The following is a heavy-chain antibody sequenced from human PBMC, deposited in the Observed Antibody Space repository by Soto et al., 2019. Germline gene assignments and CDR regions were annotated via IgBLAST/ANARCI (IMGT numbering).Heavy chain of an antibody. CDR2: IYSGGST. V-gene: IGHV3-53*01. CDR3: ESTAFYYDSSRPFDY. CDR1: GFTVSSNY. J-gene: IGHJ4*02. Sequence: GGSLRLSCAASGFTVSSNYMSWVRQAPGKGLEWVSVIYSGGSTYYADSVKGRFTISRDNSKNTLYLQMNSLRAEDTAVYYCESTAFYYDSSRPFDYWGPGTLVTVYS. D-gene: IGHD3-22*01.